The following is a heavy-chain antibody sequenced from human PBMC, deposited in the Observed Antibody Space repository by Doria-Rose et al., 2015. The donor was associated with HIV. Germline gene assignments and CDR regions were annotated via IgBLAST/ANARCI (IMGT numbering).Heavy chain of an antibody. J-gene: IGHJ4*02. Sequence: VQLAESAGGLVRPGGWLRLCCAASGFTFSSHRINCVRQATGKGLEQVSSISSTSAYINYADSVRGRFTISRDNARNSLYLQMDSLRAEDTAIYYCATGVTLDYWGQGTLVTVSS. V-gene: IGHV3-21*01. CDR3: ATGVTLDY. CDR1: GFTFSSHR. D-gene: IGHD3-10*01. CDR2: ISSTSAYI.